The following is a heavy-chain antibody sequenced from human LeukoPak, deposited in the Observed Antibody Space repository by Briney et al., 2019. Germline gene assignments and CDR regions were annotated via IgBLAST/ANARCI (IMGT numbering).Heavy chain of an antibody. Sequence: SETLSLTCAVYGGSFSGYYWSWIRQPPGKGLEWIGEINHSGSTNYNPSLKSRVTISVDTSKNQFSLKLSSVTAADTAVYYCARDGLVPVRGSYYGMDVWGQGTLVTVSS. CDR3: ARDGLVPVRGSYYGMDV. CDR2: INHSGST. J-gene: IGHJ6*02. CDR1: GGSFSGYY. V-gene: IGHV4-34*01. D-gene: IGHD3-10*01.